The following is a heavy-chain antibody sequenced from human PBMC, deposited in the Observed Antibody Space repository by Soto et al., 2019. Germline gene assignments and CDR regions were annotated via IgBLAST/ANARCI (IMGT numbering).Heavy chain of an antibody. CDR2: VYSSGTT. CDR3: ARDAPDGIYFDY. V-gene: IGHV4-59*01. D-gene: IGHD6-13*01. Sequence: PSETLSLTCTVSGGSISSFYWSWIRQPPGKGLEWIGYVYSSGTTNYNPSLKSRVTMSVDTSKNQFSLKLNSVTAADTAVYYCARDAPDGIYFDYWGQGTPVTVSS. J-gene: IGHJ4*02. CDR1: GGSISSFY.